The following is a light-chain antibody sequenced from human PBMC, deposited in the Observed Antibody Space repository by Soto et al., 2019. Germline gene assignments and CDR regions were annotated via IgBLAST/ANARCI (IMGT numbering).Light chain of an antibody. CDR3: SSYTSSSTLENV. CDR1: SSDVGGYNY. J-gene: IGLJ1*01. V-gene: IGLV2-14*01. CDR2: DVS. Sequence: QSALTQPASVSGSPRQSITISCTGTSSDVGGYNYVSWYQQHPGKAPKLMIYDVSNRPSGVSNRFSGSKSGNTASLTISGLQAEDEADYYCSSYTSSSTLENVFGTGTKVTVL.